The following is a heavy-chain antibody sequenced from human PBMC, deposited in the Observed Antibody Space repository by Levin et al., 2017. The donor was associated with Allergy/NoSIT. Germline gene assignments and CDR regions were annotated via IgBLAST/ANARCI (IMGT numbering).Heavy chain of an antibody. D-gene: IGHD3-9*01. CDR1: GGSISSSISY. J-gene: IGHJ4*02. CDR2: IYNSGST. Sequence: PSETLSLTCTVSGGSISSSISYWGWIRQAPGKGLEWIGSIYNSGSTYYNPSLKSRVTTSVDTSKNQFSLKLSSVTTADTAVYYCARQCYDILTGYYNFDYWGQGTLVTVSS. CDR3: ARQCYDILTGYYNFDY. V-gene: IGHV4-39*01.